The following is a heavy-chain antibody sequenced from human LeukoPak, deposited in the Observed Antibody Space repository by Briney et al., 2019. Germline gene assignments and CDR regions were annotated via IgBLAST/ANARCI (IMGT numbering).Heavy chain of an antibody. D-gene: IGHD3-3*01. CDR3: ARGVPYDSWSGPHYSDY. V-gene: IGHV3-7*01. J-gene: IGHJ4*02. CDR2: IKQDGSQE. CDR1: RFTLSTYW. Sequence: GGSLRLSCAASRFTLSTYWMSWVRQAPGKGLEWMAHIKQDGSQEYYVDSVKGRFTISRDSAKNSLYLQMNSLRAGDTAVYYCARGVPYDSWSGPHYSDYWGQGTLVTVSS.